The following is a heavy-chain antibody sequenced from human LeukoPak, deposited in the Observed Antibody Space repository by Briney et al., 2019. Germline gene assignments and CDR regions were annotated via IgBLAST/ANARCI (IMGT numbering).Heavy chain of an antibody. CDR2: IYTSGST. V-gene: IGHV4-4*07. D-gene: IGHD3-3*01. CDR1: GGSISSYY. CDR3: ARASMWYYDFWSGYYGAFDI. Sequence: SETLSLTCTVSGGSISSYYWSWIRQPAGKGLEWIGRIYTSGSTYYNPSLKSRVTISVDRSKNQFSLKLSSVTAADTAVYYCARASMWYYDFWSGYYGAFDIWGRGTMVTVSS. J-gene: IGHJ3*02.